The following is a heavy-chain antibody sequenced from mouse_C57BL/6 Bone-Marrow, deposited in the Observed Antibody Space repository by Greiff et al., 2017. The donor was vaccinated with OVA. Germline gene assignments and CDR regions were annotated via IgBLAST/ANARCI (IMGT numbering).Heavy chain of an antibody. D-gene: IGHD1-1*01. J-gene: IGHJ1*03. V-gene: IGHV2-5*01. CDR2: IWRGGST. Sequence: VQLQQSGPGLVQPSQSLSITCTVSGFSLTSYGVHWVRQSPGKGLEWLGVIWRGGSTDYNAAFMSRLSITKDNSKSQVFFKMNSLQADDTAIYYCATITTVVAGDYWYFDVWGTGTTVTFSS. CDR3: ATITTVVAGDYWYFDV. CDR1: GFSLTSYG.